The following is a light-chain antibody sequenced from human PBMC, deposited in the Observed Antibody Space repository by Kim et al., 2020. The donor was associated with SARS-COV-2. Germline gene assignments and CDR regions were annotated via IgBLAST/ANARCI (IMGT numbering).Light chain of an antibody. Sequence: PSVEDKVTITCRAGQDIRNDLGGYQQNPGRAPRRLFYGASSLQSGGPPRFCGSGSVTKFTLTISSLQPKDFATYFCLQHNTNPVTFGEGTRLEIK. CDR3: LQHNTNPVT. J-gene: IGKJ5*01. V-gene: IGKV1-17*01. CDR1: QDIRND. CDR2: GAS.